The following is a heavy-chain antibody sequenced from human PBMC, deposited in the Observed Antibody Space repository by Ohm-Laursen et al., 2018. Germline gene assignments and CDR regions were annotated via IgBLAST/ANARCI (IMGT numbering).Heavy chain of an antibody. CDR1: GFTVSNDY. CDR3: ASSHYGDYGRYY. D-gene: IGHD4-17*01. J-gene: IGHJ4*02. Sequence: SLRLSCAAFGFTVSNDYMSWIRQAPGRGLEWLSHIGGTGRSIYYADSVKGRFTISRDNSKNTLYLQMNSLRAEDTAVYYCASSHYGDYGRYYWGQGTLVTVSS. CDR2: IGGTGRSI. V-gene: IGHV3-11*01.